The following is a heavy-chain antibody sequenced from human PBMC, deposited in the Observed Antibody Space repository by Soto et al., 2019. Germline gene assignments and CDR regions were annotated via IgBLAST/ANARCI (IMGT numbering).Heavy chain of an antibody. J-gene: IGHJ4*02. D-gene: IGHD3-22*01. CDR1: GGSIISYY. CDR2: IYYSGST. CDR3: ARGRTYYYDSSGDEFDY. Sequence: PSGPLSITCTVSGGSIISYYWSWIRQPPGKGLEWIGYIYYSGSTNYNPSLKSRVTISVDTSKNQFSLKLSSVTAADTAVYYCARGRTYYYDSSGDEFDYWGQGTLVTVSS. V-gene: IGHV4-59*01.